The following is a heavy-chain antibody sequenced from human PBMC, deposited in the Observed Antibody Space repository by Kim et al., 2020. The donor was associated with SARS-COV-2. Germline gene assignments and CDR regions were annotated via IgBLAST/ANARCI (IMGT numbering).Heavy chain of an antibody. CDR2: INTNTGNP. CDR1: GYTFTSYA. CDR3: ARVRDSSGWYTTPYYYYYYGMDV. Sequence: ASVKVSCKASGYTFTSYAMNWVRQAPGQGLEWMGWINTNTGNPTYAQGFTGRFVFSLDTSVSTAYLQISSLKAEDTAVYYCARVRDSSGWYTTPYYYYYYGMDVWGQGTTVTVSS. D-gene: IGHD6-19*01. V-gene: IGHV7-4-1*02. J-gene: IGHJ6*02.